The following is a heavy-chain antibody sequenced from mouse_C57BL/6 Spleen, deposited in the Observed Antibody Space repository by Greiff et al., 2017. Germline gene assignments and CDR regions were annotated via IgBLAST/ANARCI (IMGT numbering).Heavy chain of an antibody. CDR3: ARHADYWFDY. V-gene: IGHV5-6*01. Sequence: EVKLMESGGDLVKPGGSLKLSCAASGFTFSSYGMSWVRQTPDKRLEWVATISSGGSYTYYPDSVKGRFTISRDNAKNTLYLQMSSLKSEDTAMYYCARHADYWFDYWGQGTTLTVSS. J-gene: IGHJ2*01. D-gene: IGHD1-1*01. CDR2: ISSGGSYT. CDR1: GFTFSSYG.